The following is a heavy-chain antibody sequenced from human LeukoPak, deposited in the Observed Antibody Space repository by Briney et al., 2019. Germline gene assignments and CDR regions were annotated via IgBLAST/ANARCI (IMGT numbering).Heavy chain of an antibody. CDR3: ARGFLEWLSCSIYFDY. V-gene: IGHV1-2*02. J-gene: IGHJ4*02. CDR1: GYTFTGYY. Sequence: ASVKVSCKASGYTFTGYYMHWVRQAPGQGLEWMGWINPNSGGTNYAQKFQGRVAMTRDTSISTAYMELSRLRSDDTAVYYCARGFLEWLSCSIYFDYWGQGTLVTVSS. D-gene: IGHD3-3*01. CDR2: INPNSGGT.